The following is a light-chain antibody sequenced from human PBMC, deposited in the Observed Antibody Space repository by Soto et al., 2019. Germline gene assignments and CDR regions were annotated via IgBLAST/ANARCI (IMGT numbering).Light chain of an antibody. J-gene: IGKJ1*01. CDR3: QQYNSYST. V-gene: IGKV3-15*01. Sequence: ETVMTQSPATLSVSPGERATLSCRASQSISSNLAWYQQKPGQAPRLLIYGASTRATGIPARFTGSGSGTEFTLTISSLQPDDFATYYCQQYNSYSTFGQGTKVEIK. CDR2: GAS. CDR1: QSISSN.